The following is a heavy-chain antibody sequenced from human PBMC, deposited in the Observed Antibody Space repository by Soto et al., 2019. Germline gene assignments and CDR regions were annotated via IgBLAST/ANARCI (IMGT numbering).Heavy chain of an antibody. CDR2: ISSSSSYI. CDR1: GFTFSSYS. D-gene: IGHD2-2*02. Sequence: GGSLRLSCAASGFTFSSYSMNWVRQAPGKGLEWVSSISSSSSYIYYADSVKGRFTISRDNAKNSLYLQMNSLRAEDTAVYYCARNCSSTSCYTDFYYYYGMDVWGQGTTVTVSS. CDR3: ARNCSSTSCYTDFYYYYGMDV. V-gene: IGHV3-21*01. J-gene: IGHJ6*02.